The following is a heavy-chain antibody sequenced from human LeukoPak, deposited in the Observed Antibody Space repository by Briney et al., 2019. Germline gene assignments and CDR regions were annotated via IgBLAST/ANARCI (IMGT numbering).Heavy chain of an antibody. D-gene: IGHD5-12*01. V-gene: IGHV3-23*01. CDR1: EFTFSSYA. Sequence: GGSLRLSCAASEFTFSSYAMSWVRQAPEKGLEWVSAISDSGGRTYYADSVKGRFTISRDNSKNTLYLQMNSLRAEDTAVYYCAKDRYSGYDYGYYYFGMDVWGQGTTVTVSS. CDR2: ISDSGGRT. CDR3: AKDRYSGYDYGYYYFGMDV. J-gene: IGHJ6*02.